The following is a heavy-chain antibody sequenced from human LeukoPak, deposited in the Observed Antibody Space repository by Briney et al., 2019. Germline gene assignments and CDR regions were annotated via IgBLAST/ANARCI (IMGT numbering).Heavy chain of an antibody. CDR2: ISASGDST. V-gene: IGHV3-23*01. CDR1: GLTFSSYA. D-gene: IGHD4-17*01. Sequence: GGSLRLSCAASGLTFSSYAMTWVRQAPGKGLEWVSGISASGDSTNYADSVKGRFTISRDNSKNTLYLQMNSLRAEDTAVYYCAKDRYGDFYNWFDPWGQGTLVTVSS. CDR3: AKDRYGDFYNWFDP. J-gene: IGHJ5*02.